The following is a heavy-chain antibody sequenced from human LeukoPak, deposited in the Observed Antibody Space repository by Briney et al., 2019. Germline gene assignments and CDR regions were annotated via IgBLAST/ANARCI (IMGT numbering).Heavy chain of an antibody. Sequence: ASVKVSCKASGYTFTGYYMHWVRQAPGQGLEWMGWINPNSGGTNYAQKFQGRVTMTRDTSISTAYMELSRLRSDDTAVYYCARGRVYSSSWFDPWGRGTLVTVSS. V-gene: IGHV1-2*02. CDR2: INPNSGGT. CDR3: ARGRVYSSSWFDP. D-gene: IGHD6-13*01. CDR1: GYTFTGYY. J-gene: IGHJ5*02.